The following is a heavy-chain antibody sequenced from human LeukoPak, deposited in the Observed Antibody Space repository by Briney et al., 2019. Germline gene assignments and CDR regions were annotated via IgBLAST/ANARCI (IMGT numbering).Heavy chain of an antibody. CDR1: GFTFSKNW. CDR2: ISPDDKTT. CDR3: LTIVETTIDGFDI. V-gene: IGHV3-74*01. J-gene: IGHJ3*02. Sequence: GGSLRLSCAASGFTFSKNWLHWVRQAPGKGLVWVSRISPDDKTTSYADSVKGRFTVSRDDAKKTLYLQMNSLRAEDTAVYYCLTIVETTIDGFDIWGQGAMVTVSS. D-gene: IGHD1-26*01.